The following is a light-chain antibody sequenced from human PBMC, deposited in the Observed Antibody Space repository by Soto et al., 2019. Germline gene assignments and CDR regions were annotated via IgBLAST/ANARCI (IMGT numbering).Light chain of an antibody. J-gene: IGKJ5*01. V-gene: IGKV3-20*01. CDR1: QSVSSN. Sequence: IVLTQSPSTLSLNPGERATLSCRASQSVSSNLAWYQQKPGQAPRLLIYGASSRATGIPDRFSGSGSGTDFTLTISRLEPEDFAVYYCQQYGSSPVTFGQRTRPENK. CDR2: GAS. CDR3: QQYGSSPVT.